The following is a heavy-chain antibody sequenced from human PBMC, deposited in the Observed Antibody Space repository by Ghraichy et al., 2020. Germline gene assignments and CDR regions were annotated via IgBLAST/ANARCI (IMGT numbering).Heavy chain of an antibody. Sequence: GGSLRLSCAASGFTFSNGWMSWVRQAPGKGLEWVGRIKSETNGGTTDYAAPVKGRFTISRDDSENTLYLQMNSLKTEDTDVYYCTTVTGAVVRFLEWFNWGQGTLVTVSS. CDR3: TTVTGAVVRFLEWFN. D-gene: IGHD3-3*01. V-gene: IGHV3-15*01. CDR2: IKSETNGGTT. J-gene: IGHJ4*02. CDR1: GFTFSNGW.